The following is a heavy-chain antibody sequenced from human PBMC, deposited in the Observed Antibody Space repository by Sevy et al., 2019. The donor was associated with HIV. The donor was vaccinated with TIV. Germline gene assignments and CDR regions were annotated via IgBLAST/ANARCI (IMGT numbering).Heavy chain of an antibody. CDR2: ISSSSSYI. J-gene: IGHJ5*02. CDR1: GFTFSSYS. Sequence: GGSLRLSCAASGFTFSSYSMNWVRQAPGKGLEWVSSISSSSSYIYYADSVKGRFTISRDNAKNSRYLQMNGLRAEDTAVYYCARDQSHPLYDYVWGSYRYNWFDPWGQGTLVTVSS. D-gene: IGHD3-16*02. V-gene: IGHV3-21*01. CDR3: ARDQSHPLYDYVWGSYRYNWFDP.